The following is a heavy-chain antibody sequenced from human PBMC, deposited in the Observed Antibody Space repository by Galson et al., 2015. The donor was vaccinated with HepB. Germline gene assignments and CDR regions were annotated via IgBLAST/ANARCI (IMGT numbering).Heavy chain of an antibody. CDR1: GFSLSTSGMC. J-gene: IGHJ4*02. CDR2: IDWDDGK. CDR3: ARPYYDILTGYYYSDY. Sequence: PALVKPTQTLTLTCTFSGFSLSTSGMCVSWIRQPPGKALEWLALIDWDDGKYYSTSLKTRLTISKDTSKNQVVLTMTNMDPVDTATYYCARPYYDILTGYYYSDYWGQGTLVTVSS. D-gene: IGHD3-9*01. V-gene: IGHV2-70*01.